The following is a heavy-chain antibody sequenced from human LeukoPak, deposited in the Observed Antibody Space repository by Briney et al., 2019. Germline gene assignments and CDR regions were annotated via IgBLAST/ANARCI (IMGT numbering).Heavy chain of an antibody. CDR3: ARDQMIAAAGLDY. D-gene: IGHD6-13*01. J-gene: IGHJ4*02. Sequence: GGSLRLSCAASGFTFSSFAMHWVRQAPGKGLEWVAVISYDGSNKYFADSVKGRFTISRDNSKNTLYLQMNGLRAEDTAVYYCARDQMIAAAGLDYWGQGTLVTVSS. V-gene: IGHV3-30-3*01. CDR2: ISYDGSNK. CDR1: GFTFSSFA.